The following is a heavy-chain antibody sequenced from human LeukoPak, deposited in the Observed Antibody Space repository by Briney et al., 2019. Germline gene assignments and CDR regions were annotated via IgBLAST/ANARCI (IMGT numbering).Heavy chain of an antibody. J-gene: IGHJ4*02. CDR2: IKSDGSTT. Sequence: GGSLRLSCAASGFTFSSYWMHWVRQAPGKGLVWVSRIKSDGSTTNYAGSVKGRFTISRDNAKNTLYLQMNSLRAEDTAVYFCAREYYYDSSGYYYRFGYWGQGTLVTVSS. CDR1: GFTFSSYW. CDR3: AREYYYDSSGYYYRFGY. D-gene: IGHD3-22*01. V-gene: IGHV3-74*01.